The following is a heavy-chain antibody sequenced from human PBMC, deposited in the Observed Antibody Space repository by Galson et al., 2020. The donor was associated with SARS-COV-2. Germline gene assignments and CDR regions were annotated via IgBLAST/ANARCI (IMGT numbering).Heavy chain of an antibody. Sequence: SETLSLTCAVSGYSISTTNYWGWVRQPPGQGLEWIGSIYPSGSTYYNPSLKSRVTIPLDTSRNQFSLTLHSVTAADTALYYCARQGVNMIVLVTVPGWFFDLWGRGTLVSVSS. D-gene: IGHD3-22*01. CDR3: ARQGVNMIVLVTVPGWFFDL. CDR2: IYPSGST. J-gene: IGHJ2*01. V-gene: IGHV4-38-2*01. CDR1: GYSISTTNY.